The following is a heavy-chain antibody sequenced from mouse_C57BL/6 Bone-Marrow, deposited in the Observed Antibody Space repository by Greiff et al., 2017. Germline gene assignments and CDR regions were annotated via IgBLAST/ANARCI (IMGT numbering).Heavy chain of an antibody. CDR3: ARLFMITTRRTFAY. V-gene: IGHV5-15*04. CDR1: GFTFSDYG. Sequence: EVKLEESGGGLVQPGGSLKLSCAASGFTFSDYGMAWVRQAPRKGPAWVAFISNLAYSIYYADTVTGRFTISRENAKNTLYLEMSSRRSEDTAMYYCARLFMITTRRTFAYWGQGTLVTVSA. D-gene: IGHD2-4*01. CDR2: ISNLAYSI. J-gene: IGHJ3*01.